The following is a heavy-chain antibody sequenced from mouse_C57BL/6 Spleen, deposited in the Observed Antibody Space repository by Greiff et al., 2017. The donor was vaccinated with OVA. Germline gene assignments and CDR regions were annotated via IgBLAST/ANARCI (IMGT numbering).Heavy chain of an antibody. CDR3: ARRGNYVDYFDY. V-gene: IGHV1-64*01. CDR1: GYTFTSYW. J-gene: IGHJ2*01. CDR2: IHPNSGST. D-gene: IGHD2-1*01. Sequence: QVQLQQPGAELVKPGASVKLSCKASGYTFTSYWMHWVKQRPGQGLEWIGMIHPNSGSTNYNEKFKSKATLTVDKSSSTAYMQLSSLTSEDSAVYYCARRGNYVDYFDYWGQGTTRTVSS.